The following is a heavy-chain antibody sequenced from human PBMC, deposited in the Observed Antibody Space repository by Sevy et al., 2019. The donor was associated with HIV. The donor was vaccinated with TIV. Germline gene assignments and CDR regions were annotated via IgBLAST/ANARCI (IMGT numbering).Heavy chain of an antibody. Sequence: GGSLRLSCAASGFIFNTYNMNWVRQAPGKGLEWVSSITSSSTYIYYADSVRGRFTISRDNTKNPLFLQMNSLRAEDTAVYYCARSFGSGTYWDAFDIWGRGTLVTVSS. CDR1: GFIFNTYN. CDR2: ITSSSTYI. D-gene: IGHD3-10*01. J-gene: IGHJ3*02. CDR3: ARSFGSGTYWDAFDI. V-gene: IGHV3-21*01.